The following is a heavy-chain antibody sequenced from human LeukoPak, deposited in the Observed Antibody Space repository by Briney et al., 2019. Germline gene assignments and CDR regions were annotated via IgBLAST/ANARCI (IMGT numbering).Heavy chain of an antibody. CDR2: MNPNSGNT. V-gene: IGHV1-8*01. D-gene: IGHD3-3*01. J-gene: IGHJ5*02. CDR1: GYTFTSYD. CDR3: ARGSRHYDFWSVYYEVDP. Sequence: ASVKVSCKASGYTFTSYDINWVRQATGQGLEWMGWMNPNSGNTGYAQKFQGRVTMTRNTSISTAYMELSSLRSEDTAVYYCARGSRHYDFWSVYYEVDPWGQGPLVRLL.